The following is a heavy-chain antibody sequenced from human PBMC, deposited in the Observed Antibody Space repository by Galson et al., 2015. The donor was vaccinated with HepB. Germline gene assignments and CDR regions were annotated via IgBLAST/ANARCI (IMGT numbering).Heavy chain of an antibody. V-gene: IGHV5-51*03. CDR1: GYSSPSYW. CDR3: VRLTNSYDSSGYYPF. CDR2: IYPGDSNT. D-gene: IGHD3-22*01. Sequence: QSGAEVKKPGESLKISCTGSGYSSPSYWIGWVRQMPGKGLEWMGIIYPGDSNTKYSPSFQGQVTISADKSISTAYLQWSSLKASDTAMYYCVRLTNSYDSSGYYPFWGQGTLVTVSS. J-gene: IGHJ4*02.